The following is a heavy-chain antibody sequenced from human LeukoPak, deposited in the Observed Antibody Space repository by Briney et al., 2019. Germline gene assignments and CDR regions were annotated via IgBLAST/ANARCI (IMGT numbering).Heavy chain of an antibody. D-gene: IGHD2-15*01. CDR3: LGDSCGGGSCYSTFDY. V-gene: IGHV3-49*04. Sequence: GGSLRLSCTASGFSFGDYGVTWVRQAPGMGLEWVAFIRSNSFGGTTEYAASVKGRFSASRDDSNSIAYLQMDSLKTEDTAVYYCLGDSCGGGSCYSTFDYWGQGTLVTVSS. CDR1: GFSFGDYG. CDR2: IRSNSFGGTT. J-gene: IGHJ4*02.